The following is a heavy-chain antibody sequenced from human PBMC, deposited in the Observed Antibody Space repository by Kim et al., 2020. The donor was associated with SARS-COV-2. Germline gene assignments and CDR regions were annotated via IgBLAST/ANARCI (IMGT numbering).Heavy chain of an antibody. CDR2: INAGNGNT. D-gene: IGHD3-22*01. CDR3: ASGQDDSSGYYSTSISSFDY. J-gene: IGHJ4*02. Sequence: ASVKVSCKASGYTFTSYAMHWVRQAPGQRLEWMGWINAGNGNTKYSQKFQGRVTITRDTSASTAYMELSSLRSEDTAVYYCASGQDDSSGYYSTSISSFDYWGQGTLVTVSS. CDR1: GYTFTSYA. V-gene: IGHV1-3*01.